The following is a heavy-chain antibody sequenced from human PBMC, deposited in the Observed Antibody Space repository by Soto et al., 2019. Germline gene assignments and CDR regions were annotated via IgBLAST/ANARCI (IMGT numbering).Heavy chain of an antibody. CDR3: AIQEVVGPRFDP. Sequence: QVQLVQSGAEVKKPGASVRVSCKASRFTFTSYPIHWVRQAPGQRPEWMGWLTAGNGNAKYSQRFLGRVTITRDSSASTVYMELSSLTSEDTAVYYCAIQEVVGPRFDPWGQGTLVTVSP. V-gene: IGHV1-3*01. CDR2: LTAGNGNA. CDR1: RFTFTSYP. D-gene: IGHD2-2*01. J-gene: IGHJ5*02.